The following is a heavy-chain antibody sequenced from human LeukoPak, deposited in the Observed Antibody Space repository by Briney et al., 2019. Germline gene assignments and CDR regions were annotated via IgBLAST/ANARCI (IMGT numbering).Heavy chain of an antibody. J-gene: IGHJ5*02. D-gene: IGHD2-15*01. Sequence: PPGGSLRLSCAASGFTFSSYATSWVRQASGKGLEWVSAISGSATTYYADSVRGRFIISRDNSKNTLYLQMSSLRAEDTAVYYCAKSKEDCCGSFDPWGQGTLVTVSS. CDR3: AKSKEDCCGSFDP. V-gene: IGHV3-23*01. CDR2: ISGSATT. CDR1: GFTFSSYA.